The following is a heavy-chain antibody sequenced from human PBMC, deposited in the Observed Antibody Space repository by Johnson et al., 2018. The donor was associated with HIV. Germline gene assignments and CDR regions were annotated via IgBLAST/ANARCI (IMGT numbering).Heavy chain of an antibody. CDR2: IKEDGSEK. J-gene: IGHJ3*02. D-gene: IGHD1-26*01. CDR1: GFTFSGTW. V-gene: IGHV3-7*05. Sequence: EVQLVESGGGLVQPGGSLRLSCAASGFTFSGTWLNWVRQAPGTGLEWVANIKEDGSEKYYVDSVRGRFTISRDNAKNLLYLQMNSLRVEDTAVYYCARPIARGASNIWGQGTMVTVSS. CDR3: ARPIARGASNI.